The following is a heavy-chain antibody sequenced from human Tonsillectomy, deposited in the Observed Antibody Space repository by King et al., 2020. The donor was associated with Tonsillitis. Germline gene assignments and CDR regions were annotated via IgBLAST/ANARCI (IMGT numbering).Heavy chain of an antibody. CDR3: ARLNGWGSSSPNY. D-gene: IGHD6-6*01. CDR1: GYSFTNYW. V-gene: IGHV5-51*03. CDR2: IWPSDSDT. J-gene: IGHJ4*02. Sequence: QLVQSGAEVKKPGESLKISCQGSGYSFTNYWIGWVRQVPGKGLEWMALIWPSDSDTRYNPSFQGQFTISADKSLNTAFLQWRTLKASDSAMYYCARLNGWGSSSPNYWGQGTLITVSS.